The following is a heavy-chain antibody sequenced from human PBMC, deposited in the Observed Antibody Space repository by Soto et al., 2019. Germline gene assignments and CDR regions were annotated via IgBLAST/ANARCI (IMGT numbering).Heavy chain of an antibody. CDR1: GFTFDDYA. Sequence: EVQLVESGGGLVQPGGSLRLSCAASGFTFDDYAMHWVRQAPGKGLEWVSGISWNSGSIGYADSVKGRFTISRDNAKNSLYLQMNSLRAEDTALYYCAKEFRGFDYWGQGTLVTVSS. CDR3: AKEFRGFDY. J-gene: IGHJ4*02. CDR2: ISWNSGSI. V-gene: IGHV3-9*01.